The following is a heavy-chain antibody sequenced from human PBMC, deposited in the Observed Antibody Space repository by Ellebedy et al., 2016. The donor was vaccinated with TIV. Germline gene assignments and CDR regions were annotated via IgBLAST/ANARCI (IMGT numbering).Heavy chain of an antibody. CDR1: GFTFSSYS. CDR3: AREGWVTYYYDSSGYYHFDY. V-gene: IGHV3-48*02. Sequence: GESLKISCAASGFTFSSYSMNWVRQAPGKGLEWVSYISSSSSTIYYADSVKGRFTISRDNAKNSLYLQMNSLRDEDTAVYYCAREGWVTYYYDSSGYYHFDYWGQGTLVAVSS. CDR2: ISSSSSTI. D-gene: IGHD3-22*01. J-gene: IGHJ4*02.